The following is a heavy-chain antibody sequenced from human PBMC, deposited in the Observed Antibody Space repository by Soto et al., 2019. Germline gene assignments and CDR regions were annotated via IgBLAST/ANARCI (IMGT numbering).Heavy chain of an antibody. CDR2: ICCSSSTK. Sequence: GGSLRLSCAASGFTLGSYSMNWVRQAPGKGLEWVSFICCSSSTKYYADSVKGRFTISRDNSMNTLYLQMNSLRAEDTAVYYCARVVDRQVAAAGTLPHFDYWGQGTLVTVSS. CDR1: GFTLGSYS. J-gene: IGHJ4*02. V-gene: IGHV3-48*01. CDR3: ARVVDRQVAAAGTLPHFDY. D-gene: IGHD6-13*01.